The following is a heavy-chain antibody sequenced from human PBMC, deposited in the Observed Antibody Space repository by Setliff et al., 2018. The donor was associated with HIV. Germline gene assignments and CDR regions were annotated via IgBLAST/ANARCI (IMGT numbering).Heavy chain of an antibody. D-gene: IGHD2-8*01. Sequence: ASVKVSCKASGCTFTGYYMHWVRQAPGQGLEWMGWINPNSGGTNYAQKFQGRVTMTRDTSISTAYMELSRLRSDDTAVYYCARDGWRHVLHGNYYYYFMDVWGKGTTVTVSS. CDR3: ARDGWRHVLHGNYYYYFMDV. V-gene: IGHV1-2*02. CDR1: GCTFTGYY. CDR2: INPNSGGT. J-gene: IGHJ6*03.